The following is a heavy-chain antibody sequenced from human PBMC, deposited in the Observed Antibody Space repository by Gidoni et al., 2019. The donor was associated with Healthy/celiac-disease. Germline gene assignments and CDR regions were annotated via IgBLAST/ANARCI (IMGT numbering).Heavy chain of an antibody. J-gene: IGHJ1*01. CDR2: T. V-gene: IGHV4-30-2*05. CDR3: ARVVAAAAGAEYFQH. Sequence: TYYNPSLKSRVTISVDTSKNQFSLKLSSVTAADTAVYYCARVVAAAAGAEYFQHWGQGTLVTVSS. D-gene: IGHD6-13*01.